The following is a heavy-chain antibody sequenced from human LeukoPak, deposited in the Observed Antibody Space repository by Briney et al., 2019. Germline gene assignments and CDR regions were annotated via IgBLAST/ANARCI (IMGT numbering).Heavy chain of an antibody. J-gene: IGHJ4*02. Sequence: SQTLSLTCAMSGDSVSSNSAACNWIRQSPSRGLEWLGRTYYRSKWYNDYAVSVKSRITINPDTSKNQCSLQLNSVTPEDTAVYYCARERVAPDGAPNAPDDYYDSSGHEYYFDYWGQGTLVTVSS. CDR3: ARERVAPDGAPNAPDDYYDSSGHEYYFDY. D-gene: IGHD3-22*01. CDR1: GDSVSSNSAA. V-gene: IGHV6-1*01. CDR2: TYYRSKWYN.